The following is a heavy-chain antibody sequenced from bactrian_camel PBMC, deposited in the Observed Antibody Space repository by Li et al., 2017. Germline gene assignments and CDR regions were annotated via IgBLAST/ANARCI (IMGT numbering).Heavy chain of an antibody. CDR1: GYTYGSYC. CDR3: AKPYSDYAAADFDV. V-gene: IGHV3S1*01. Sequence: VQLVESGGGSVQAGGSLRLSCAASGYTYGSYCMAWFRQAPGKGLEWVSSINSGGTYTYYSDSVKGQFTISRDNAKNTLYLQLNGLKTEDTAMYHCAKPYSDYAAADFDVWGRGTQVTVS. D-gene: IGHD4*01. CDR2: INSGGTYT. J-gene: IGHJ6*01.